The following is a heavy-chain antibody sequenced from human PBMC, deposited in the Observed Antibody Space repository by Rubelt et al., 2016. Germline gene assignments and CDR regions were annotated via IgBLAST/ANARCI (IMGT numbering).Heavy chain of an antibody. CDR1: GGSISSYY. CDR2: IYYSGST. D-gene: IGHD1-26*01. J-gene: IGHJ5*02. V-gene: IGHV4-59*01. CDR3: AGITVGGWFDP. Sequence: QVQLQESGPGLVKPSETLSLTCTVSGGSISSYYWSWIRQPPGKGLEWIGSIYYSGSTNYNPSLKSRVTISVDTSKNQFSLKLSSVTAADTAVYYCAGITVGGWFDPWGQGTLVTVSS.